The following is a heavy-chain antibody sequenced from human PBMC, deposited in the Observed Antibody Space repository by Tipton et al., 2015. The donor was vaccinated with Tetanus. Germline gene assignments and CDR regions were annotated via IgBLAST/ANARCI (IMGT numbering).Heavy chain of an antibody. CDR1: GDRVSSNSAA. CDR3: ARGSINMGNSWGGYYGFYYYAMGV. V-gene: IGHV6-1*01. D-gene: IGHD3-3*01. Sequence: GLVKPSLTLSLTCAISGDRVSSNSAAWNWVRQSPSRGLEWLGRTYYRSGWSYDYAVSVKGRITINPDTSKNHFSLQLTSVTPEDTAVYYCARGSINMGNSWGGYYGFYYYAMGVWGQGTTVTVSS. J-gene: IGHJ6*02. CDR2: TYYRSGWSY.